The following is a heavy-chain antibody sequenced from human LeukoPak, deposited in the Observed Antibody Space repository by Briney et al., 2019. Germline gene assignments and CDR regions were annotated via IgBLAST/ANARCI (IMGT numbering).Heavy chain of an antibody. V-gene: IGHV4-61*02. J-gene: IGHJ5*02. CDR2: IYTSGST. CDR1: GGSISSGSYY. Sequence: SETLSLTCTVSGGSISSGSYYWSWIRQPAGKGLEWIGRIYTSGSTNYNPSLKSRVTISVDTSKNQFSLKLSSVTAADTAVYYCARDHTPNWFDPWGQGTLVTVSS. CDR3: ARDHTPNWFDP. D-gene: IGHD2-2*02.